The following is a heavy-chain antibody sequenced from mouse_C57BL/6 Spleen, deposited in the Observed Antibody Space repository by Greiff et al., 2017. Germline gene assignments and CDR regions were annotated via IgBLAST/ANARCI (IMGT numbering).Heavy chain of an antibody. V-gene: IGHV14-4*01. CDR1: GFNIKDDY. CDR2: IDPENGDT. Sequence: EVKLVESGAELVRPGASVKLSCTASGFNIKDDYMNWVKQRPEQGLEWIGWIDPENGDTEYASKFQGKATITADTSSNTAYLQLSSLTSEYTAVYYCTFTGYWGQGTTLTVSS. D-gene: IGHD4-1*01. J-gene: IGHJ2*01. CDR3: TFTGY.